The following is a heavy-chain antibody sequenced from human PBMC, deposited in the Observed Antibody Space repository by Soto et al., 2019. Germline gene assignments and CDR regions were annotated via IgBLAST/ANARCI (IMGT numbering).Heavy chain of an antibody. D-gene: IGHD1-7*01. Sequence: SETLSLTCTVSGGPISSSSYYWSWIRQPPGKGLEWIGEINHSGSTNYNPSLKSRVTISVDTSKNQFSLKLSSVTAADTAVYYCARSVKLQGGYNWFDPWGQGTLVTVSS. V-gene: IGHV4-39*07. CDR2: INHSGST. CDR3: ARSVKLQGGYNWFDP. J-gene: IGHJ5*02. CDR1: GGPISSSSYY.